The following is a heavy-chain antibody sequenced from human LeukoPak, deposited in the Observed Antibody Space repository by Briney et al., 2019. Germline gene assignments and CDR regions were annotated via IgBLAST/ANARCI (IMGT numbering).Heavy chain of an antibody. CDR1: GFTFSSYG. Sequence: PGGSLRLSCAASGFTFSSYGMHWVRQAPDKGLEWVAVIWYDGANKYYADPVKGRSTISRDDSENTLHLQMDSLRAEDTAVYYCARDLHVVPTISYAAPYYYYGMDVWGQGTTVTVSS. V-gene: IGHV3-33*01. CDR3: ARDLHVVPTISYAAPYYYYGMDV. D-gene: IGHD5-12*01. CDR2: IWYDGANK. J-gene: IGHJ6*02.